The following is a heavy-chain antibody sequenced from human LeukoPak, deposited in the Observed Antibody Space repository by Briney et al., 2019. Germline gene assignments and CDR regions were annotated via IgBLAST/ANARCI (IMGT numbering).Heavy chain of an antibody. CDR3: ARDQDGYGLVDY. J-gene: IGHJ4*02. CDR2: INTGGST. V-gene: IGHV4-61*02. Sequence: ASQTLSLTCTVSGGSISSGSYYWTWIRQPAGKGLEWIGRINTGGSTNYNPSLKSRVTISVDTSKNQFSLKLSSVTAADTAVYYCARDQDGYGLVDYWGQGTLVTVSS. CDR1: GGSISSGSYY. D-gene: IGHD5-24*01.